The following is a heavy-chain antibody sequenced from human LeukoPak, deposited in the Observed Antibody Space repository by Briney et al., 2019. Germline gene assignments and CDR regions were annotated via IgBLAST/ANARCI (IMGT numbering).Heavy chain of an antibody. Sequence: PGGSLRLSCVASGFQFRRTGMQWVRQAPGKGLEWVAFIRYDGTKKFYGDSVRGRFTISRDNSKNTDYLEMTSWRHEDTAVYSYQTDYDDVNGPYDYIPDFWGQGTLVTVSS. CDR3: QTDYDDVNGPYDYIPDF. CDR2: IRYDGTKK. J-gene: IGHJ4*02. V-gene: IGHV3-30*02. D-gene: IGHD3-10*02. CDR1: GFQFRRTG.